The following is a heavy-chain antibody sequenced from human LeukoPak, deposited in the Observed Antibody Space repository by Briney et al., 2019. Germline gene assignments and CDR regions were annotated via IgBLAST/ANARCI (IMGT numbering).Heavy chain of an antibody. V-gene: IGHV4-59*01. CDR1: GGSISSYY. CDR3: AREGVAVADPNWFDP. CDR2: IYYSGST. J-gene: IGHJ5*02. D-gene: IGHD6-19*01. Sequence: SETLSLTCTVSGGSISSYYWSWIRQPPGKGLEWIGYIYYSGSTNYNPPLKSRVTISVDTSKNQFSLKLSSVTAADTAVYYCAREGVAVADPNWFDPWGQGTLVTVSS.